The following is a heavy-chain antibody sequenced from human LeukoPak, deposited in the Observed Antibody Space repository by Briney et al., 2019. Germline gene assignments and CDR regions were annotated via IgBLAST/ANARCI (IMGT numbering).Heavy chain of an antibody. CDR3: ARGLADIANWFDP. D-gene: IGHD2-2*01. J-gene: IGHJ5*02. CDR1: GFTFTGYY. V-gene: IGHV1-2*02. CDR2: INPNSGGT. Sequence: ASVKVSCKASGFTFTGYYMHWVRQAPGQGLEWMGWINPNSGGTNYAQKFQGRVTMTRDTSISTAYMELSRLRSDDTAVYYCARGLADIANWFDPWGQGTLVTVSS.